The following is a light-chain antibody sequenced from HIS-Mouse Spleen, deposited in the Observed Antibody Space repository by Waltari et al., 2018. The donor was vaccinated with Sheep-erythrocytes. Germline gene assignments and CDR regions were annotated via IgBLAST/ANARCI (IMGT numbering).Light chain of an antibody. CDR3: QQYYSTLLT. CDR2: WAS. CDR1: QSVLYSSNNKNY. Sequence: DIVMTQSPDSLAVSLGERATINCKSSQSVLYSSNNKNYLAWYQQKPGQPPKRLIYWASTRESGVPDRFSGSGSGTDFTLTISSLPAEDVAVYYCQQYYSTLLTFGGGTKVEIK. V-gene: IGKV4-1*01. J-gene: IGKJ4*01.